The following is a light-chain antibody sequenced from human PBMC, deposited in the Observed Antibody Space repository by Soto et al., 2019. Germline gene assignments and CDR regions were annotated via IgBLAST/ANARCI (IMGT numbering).Light chain of an antibody. CDR3: QKRFDWPKIT. CDR2: AAS. CDR1: QSVSNY. J-gene: IGKJ5*01. V-gene: IGKV3-11*01. Sequence: EIVLTQSPATLSLSPGERVTLSCRASQSVSNYLAWYQQKPGQAPRLLVSAASNRATGIPDRFSGSGSGTDFTLTISRLEPEDFGVFYCQKRFDWPKITFGQGTRLEIK.